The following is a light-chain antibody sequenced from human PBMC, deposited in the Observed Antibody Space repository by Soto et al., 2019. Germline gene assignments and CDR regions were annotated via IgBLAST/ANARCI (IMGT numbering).Light chain of an antibody. CDR1: SNNVGGYKY. CDR2: DVS. Sequence: QSALTQPASVSGSPGQSITISCAGTSNNVGGYKYVSWYQQHPGKAPKLMISDVSDRPSGVSTRFSGSRSGNTAFLTISGLQAEDGADYYCSSFTSSSTLYVFGTGTKVTVL. V-gene: IGLV2-14*01. J-gene: IGLJ1*01. CDR3: SSFTSSSTLYV.